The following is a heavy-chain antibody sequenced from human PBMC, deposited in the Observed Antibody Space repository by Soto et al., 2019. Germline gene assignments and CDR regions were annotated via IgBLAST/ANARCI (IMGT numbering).Heavy chain of an antibody. Sequence: QVQLVESGGGVVQPGRSLRLSCAASGFTFSSYAMHWVRQAPGKGLEWVAVISYDGSNKYYADSVKGRFTISRDNSKNSLYLDMNSLRAEDTAVYYCARAPITMIVVVTDWYFDLWGRRTLVAVSS. CDR3: ARAPITMIVVVTDWYFDL. J-gene: IGHJ2*01. D-gene: IGHD3-22*01. CDR2: ISYDGSNK. V-gene: IGHV3-30-3*01. CDR1: GFTFSSYA.